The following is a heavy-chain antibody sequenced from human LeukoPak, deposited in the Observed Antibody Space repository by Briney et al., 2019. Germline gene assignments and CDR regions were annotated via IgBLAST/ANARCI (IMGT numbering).Heavy chain of an antibody. CDR3: ARDRSSIAATGTLFDY. V-gene: IGHV3-7*01. CDR2: IKEDGREK. J-gene: IGHJ4*02. Sequence: PGGSLRLSCAASAFTCSNYWMSWVRQAPGKGLEWVANIKEDGREKYYVDSVKGRFTISRDNAKNSLYLQMNSLRAEDTAVYYCARDRSSIAATGTLFDYWGQGTLVTVSS. D-gene: IGHD6-13*01. CDR1: AFTCSNYW.